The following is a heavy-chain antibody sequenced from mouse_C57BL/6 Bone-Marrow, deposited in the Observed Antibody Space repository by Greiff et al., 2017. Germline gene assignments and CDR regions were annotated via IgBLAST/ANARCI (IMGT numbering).Heavy chain of an antibody. CDR2: IDPENGDT. CDR3: TIYYGNPFDY. J-gene: IGHJ2*01. Sequence: VQLKQSGAELVRPGASVKLSCTASGFNIKDDYMHWVKQRPEQGLEWIGWIDPENGDTEFASKFQGKATITADTSSTTAYLQLSSLSSEDTAVYYCTIYYGNPFDYWGQGTTLTVSS. V-gene: IGHV14-4*01. CDR1: GFNIKDDY. D-gene: IGHD2-1*01.